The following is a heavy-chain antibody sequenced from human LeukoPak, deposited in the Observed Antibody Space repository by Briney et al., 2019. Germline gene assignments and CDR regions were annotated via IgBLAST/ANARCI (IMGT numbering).Heavy chain of an antibody. J-gene: IGHJ1*01. CDR2: INPNSGGT. D-gene: IGHD3-22*01. CDR3: ARDGDDSSGGEVQH. CDR1: GYTFTGYY. V-gene: IGHV1-2*02. Sequence: ASVKVSCKASGYTFTGYYMHWVRQAPGQGLEWMGWINPNSGGTNYAQKFQGRVTMTRNTSISTAYMELSSLRSEDTAVYYCARDGDDSSGGEVQHWGQGTLVTVSS.